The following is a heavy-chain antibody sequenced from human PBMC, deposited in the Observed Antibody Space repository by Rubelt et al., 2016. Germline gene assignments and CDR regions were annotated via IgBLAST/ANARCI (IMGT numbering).Heavy chain of an antibody. CDR3: ASLSHSYGQSEIDY. CDR2: INHSGST. D-gene: IGHD5-18*01. J-gene: IGHJ4*02. CDR1: GGSFSGYY. V-gene: IGHV4-34*01. Sequence: QVQLQQWGAGLLKPSETLSLTCAVYGGSFSGYYWSWIRQPPGKGLEWIGEINHSGSTNYNPSLKSRVTISVDTSKNQFSLKLSSVTAADTAVYYCASLSHSYGQSEIDYWGQGTLVTVSS.